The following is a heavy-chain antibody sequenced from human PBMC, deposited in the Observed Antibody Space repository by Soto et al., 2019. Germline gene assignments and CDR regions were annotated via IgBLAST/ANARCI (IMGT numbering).Heavy chain of an antibody. J-gene: IGHJ6*02. Sequence: PSETLSLTCTVSGGSISSGDSYWSWIRQPPGKGLEWIGYIYYDGSTYYNPSLKSRVTIPVDTSKNQFSLKLNSMTAADTAVYYCAREGAASHTYYYGTDVWGQGTTVTVSS. CDR3: AREGAASHTYYYGTDV. D-gene: IGHD3-16*01. V-gene: IGHV4-30-4*01. CDR1: GGSISSGDSY. CDR2: IYYDGST.